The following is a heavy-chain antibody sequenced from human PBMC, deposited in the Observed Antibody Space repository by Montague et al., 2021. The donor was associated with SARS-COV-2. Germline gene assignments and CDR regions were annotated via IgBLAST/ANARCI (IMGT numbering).Heavy chain of an antibody. CDR1: GGSISSGTYY. J-gene: IGHJ2*01. D-gene: IGHD6-19*01. Sequence: SETLSLTCTVSGGSISSGTYYWGWVRQPPGKGLEWIGTINYSGKTYYNPSLKRRVTISVDTSKNQFSLKVTSVTAADTAVYYCARRAQWQLSWFFDLWGRGTLVTVSS. CDR3: ARRAQWQLSWFFDL. V-gene: IGHV4-39*01. CDR2: INYSGKT.